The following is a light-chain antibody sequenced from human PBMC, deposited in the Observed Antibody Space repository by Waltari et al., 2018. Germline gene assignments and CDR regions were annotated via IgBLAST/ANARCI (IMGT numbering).Light chain of an antibody. J-gene: IGKJ1*01. CDR3: QQYVSLPAT. V-gene: IGKV3-20*01. CDR2: GAS. Sequence: EIVLTQSPGPLSLSPGGRATLSCRASQSVSRYLAWYQQKPGQAPRFLIYGASTRATGIPDRFSGSGSGTDFSLTISRLDPEDFAVYFCQQYVSLPATFGQGTKVEIK. CDR1: QSVSRY.